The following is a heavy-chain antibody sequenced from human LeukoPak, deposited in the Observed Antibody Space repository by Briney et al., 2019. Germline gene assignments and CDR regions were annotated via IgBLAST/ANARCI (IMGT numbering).Heavy chain of an antibody. CDR2: INPNSGGT. V-gene: IGHV1-2*04. CDR3: ARGGYGSSWTDAFDI. J-gene: IGHJ3*02. D-gene: IGHD6-13*01. Sequence: ASVKVSCKASGYTFTSYAMNWVRQAPGQGLEWMGWINPNSGGTNYAQKFQGWVTLTRDTSISTAYMELSRLRSDDTAVYYCARGGYGSSWTDAFDIWGQGTMVTVSS. CDR1: GYTFTSYA.